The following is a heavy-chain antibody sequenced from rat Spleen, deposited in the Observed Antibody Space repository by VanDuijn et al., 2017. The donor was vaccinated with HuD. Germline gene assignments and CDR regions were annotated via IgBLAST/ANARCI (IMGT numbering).Heavy chain of an antibody. D-gene: IGHD1-11*01. Sequence: EVQLVESGGGLVQPGRSMKLSCAASGFTFNYYWMTWIRQAPGKGLEWVATITGSGDTTFYPDSVKGRFTISRDTAQNTLYLQMNSLQTGDTATYYCARADVASISTDGIWGQGVMVTVSS. CDR2: ITGSGDTT. CDR1: GFTFNYYW. CDR3: ARADVASISTDGI. V-gene: IGHV5-31*01. J-gene: IGHJ2*01.